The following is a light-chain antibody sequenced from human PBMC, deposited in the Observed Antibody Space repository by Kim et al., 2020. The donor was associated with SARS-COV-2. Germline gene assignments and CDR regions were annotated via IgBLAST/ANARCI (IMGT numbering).Light chain of an antibody. V-gene: IGKV3-11*01. J-gene: IGKJ4*01. CDR1: QSVSSY. CDR2: DTS. Sequence: EIVLTQSPATLSLSPGERATLSCRASQSVSSYLAWYQQKPGQPPRLLIYDTSNRATGIPARFSGSGSGTDFTLTISSLEPEDFAVYYCQQRNSWPLTFGGGTKVDIK. CDR3: QQRNSWPLT.